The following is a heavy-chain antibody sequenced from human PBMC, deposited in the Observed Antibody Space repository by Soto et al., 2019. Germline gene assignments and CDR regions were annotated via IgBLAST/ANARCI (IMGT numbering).Heavy chain of an antibody. D-gene: IGHD6-13*01. V-gene: IGHV3-30*18. J-gene: IGHJ6*02. Sequence: QVQLVESGGGVVQPGKSVRLSCAASGFTFSLYGIHWVRQAPGKGLEWVAFITYEGSHQDYVDSVKGRFTLSRDNPKNIVYPQMNALRPEDTAVYYCAKDVTAASDKYYTTGLEVWGPGTTVTVSS. CDR2: ITYEGSHQ. CDR1: GFTFSLYG. CDR3: AKDVTAASDKYYTTGLEV.